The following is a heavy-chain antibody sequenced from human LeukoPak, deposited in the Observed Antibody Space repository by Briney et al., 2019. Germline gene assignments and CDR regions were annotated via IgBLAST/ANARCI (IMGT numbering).Heavy chain of an antibody. CDR3: VKVAKYYYGSETYYFFEH. J-gene: IGHJ4*02. Sequence: PGGSLRLSCAASGFTFTTYWMGWVRQAPGKGLEWVANINQDGTEKYYVDSVKGRFTISRDNAKNSLDLQMNSLRVEDTGIYYCVKVAKYYYGSETYYFFEHWGQGTPVTASS. CDR2: INQDGTEK. V-gene: IGHV3-7*01. CDR1: GFTFTTYW. D-gene: IGHD3-10*01.